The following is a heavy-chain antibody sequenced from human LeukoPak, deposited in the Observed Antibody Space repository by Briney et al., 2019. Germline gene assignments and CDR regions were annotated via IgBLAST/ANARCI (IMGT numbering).Heavy chain of an antibody. Sequence: GGSLRLSCAASGFTVSSNYMSWVRQAPGKGLEWVSYISSSGSTIYYADSVKGRFTISRDNAKNTLYLQMSSLRAEDTAVYYCAREAYYYGSGSYYNGNNWFDPWGQGTLVTVSS. D-gene: IGHD3-10*01. J-gene: IGHJ5*02. CDR3: AREAYYYGSGSYYNGNNWFDP. V-gene: IGHV3-11*04. CDR1: GFTVSSNY. CDR2: ISSSGSTI.